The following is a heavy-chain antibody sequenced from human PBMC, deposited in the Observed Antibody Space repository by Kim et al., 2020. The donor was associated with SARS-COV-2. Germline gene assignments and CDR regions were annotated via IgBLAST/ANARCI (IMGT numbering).Heavy chain of an antibody. CDR2: IDGSDGTT. V-gene: IGHV3-23*01. CDR3: LKGGWGWIWDY. D-gene: IGHD2-21*01. Sequence: GGSLRLSCTTSGFTFFGHAMSWVRQAPGKGLEWVSGIDGSDGTTYYVDSVKGRFSISRDDSRNTLYLQMSVLRAEDTATYYCLKGGWGWIWDYWGQGTLVTVSS. J-gene: IGHJ4*02. CDR1: GFTFFGHA.